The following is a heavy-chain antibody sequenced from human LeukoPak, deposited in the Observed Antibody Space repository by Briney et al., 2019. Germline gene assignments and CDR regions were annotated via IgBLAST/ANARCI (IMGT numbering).Heavy chain of an antibody. J-gene: IGHJ4*02. CDR1: GFTLSSYA. D-gene: IGHD1-26*01. CDR3: ARQSTPHGNFDY. V-gene: IGHV3-13*01. Sequence: PGGSLRLSCAASGFTLSSYAMHWVRQPAGKGLEWVSAICTAGDTFYPGSVKGRFTISRENAKKSLFLQMNSLRVEDTAVYYCARQSTPHGNFDYWGQGTLVTVSS. CDR2: ICTAGDT.